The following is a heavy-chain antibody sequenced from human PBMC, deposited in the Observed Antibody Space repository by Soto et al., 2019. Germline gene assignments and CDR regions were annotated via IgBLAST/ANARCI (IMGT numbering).Heavy chain of an antibody. J-gene: IGHJ6*02. CDR1: GGSISSYY. CDR2: IYYSGST. D-gene: IGHD2-2*01. Sequence: PSETLSLTCTVSGGSISSYYWSWIRQPPGKGLEWVGYIYYSGSTNYNPSLKSRVTISVDTSKNQFSLKLSSVTAADTAVYYCARSRAPAAYGMDVWGQGTTVTVSS. CDR3: ARSRAPAAYGMDV. V-gene: IGHV4-59*01.